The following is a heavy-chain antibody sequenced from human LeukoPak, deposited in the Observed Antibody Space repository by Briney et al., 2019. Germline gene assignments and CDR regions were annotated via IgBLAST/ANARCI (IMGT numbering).Heavy chain of an antibody. V-gene: IGHV1-18*01. CDR3: ARKVPNDSSGYYYRGQLDP. J-gene: IGHJ5*02. CDR1: GYTFTSYG. Sequence: ASVKVSCKASGYTFTSYGISWVRQAPGQGLEWMGWISAYNGNTNYAQKLQGRVTMTTDTSTSTAYMELRSLRSDDTAVYYCARKVPNDSSGYYYRGQLDPWGQGTLVTVSS. D-gene: IGHD3-22*01. CDR2: ISAYNGNT.